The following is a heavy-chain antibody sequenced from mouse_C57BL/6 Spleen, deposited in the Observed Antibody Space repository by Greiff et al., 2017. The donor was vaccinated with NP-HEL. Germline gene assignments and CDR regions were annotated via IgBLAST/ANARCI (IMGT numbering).Heavy chain of an antibody. CDR2: IDPSDSYT. CDR3: ARGGEGNYWYFDV. CDR1: GYTFTSYW. J-gene: IGHJ1*03. V-gene: IGHV1-50*01. D-gene: IGHD2-1*01. Sequence: QVQLQQPGAELVKPGASVKLSCKASGYTFTSYWMQWVNQRPGQGLEWIGEIDPSDSYTNYNQKFKGKATLTVDTSSSTAYMPLSSLTSEDSAVYYCARGGEGNYWYFDVWGTGTTVTVSS.